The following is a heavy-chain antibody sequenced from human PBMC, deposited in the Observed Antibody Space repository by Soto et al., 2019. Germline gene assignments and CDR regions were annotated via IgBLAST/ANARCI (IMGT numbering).Heavy chain of an antibody. CDR1: GFTFSSYA. CDR2: ISYDGSNK. Sequence: QVQLVESGGGVVQPGRSLRLSCAASGFTFSSYAMHWVRQAPGKGLEWVAVISYDGSNKYYADSVKGRFTISRDNSKNTLYLQMKSLRAEDTAVYYCARAGYSSDYFDYWGQGTLVTVSS. V-gene: IGHV3-30-3*01. D-gene: IGHD6-19*01. J-gene: IGHJ4*02. CDR3: ARAGYSSDYFDY.